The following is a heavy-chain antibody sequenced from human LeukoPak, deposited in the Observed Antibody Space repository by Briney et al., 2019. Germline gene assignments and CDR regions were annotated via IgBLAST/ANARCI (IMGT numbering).Heavy chain of an antibody. Sequence: PGGSLRLSCAASGFTFSSYAMSWVRQAPGEGLQWVSGISGSGGSTYYADSVKGRFTISRDNSKNTLYLQMNSLRAEDTAVYYCAKDQDSGSYGEWFDPWGQGTLVTVSS. D-gene: IGHD1-26*01. CDR3: AKDQDSGSYGEWFDP. CDR1: GFTFSSYA. CDR2: ISGSGGST. J-gene: IGHJ5*02. V-gene: IGHV3-23*01.